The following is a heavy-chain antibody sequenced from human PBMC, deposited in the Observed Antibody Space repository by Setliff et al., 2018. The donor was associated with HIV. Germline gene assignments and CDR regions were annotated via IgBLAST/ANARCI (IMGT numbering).Heavy chain of an antibody. CDR3: ARHQGKYYDSSGYSGWFFDL. CDR1: GASIGRRSDC. J-gene: IGHJ2*01. CDR2: FYYSWNT. V-gene: IGHV4-39*01. Sequence: SETLSLTCTVSGASIGRRSDCWGWIRQPPGKGLEWIGSFYYSWNTYYNPSLKSRVTISVDTSKNQFSLKLSSVTAADTAVYYCARHQGKYYDSSGYSGWFFDLWGRGTLVTVSS. D-gene: IGHD3-22*01.